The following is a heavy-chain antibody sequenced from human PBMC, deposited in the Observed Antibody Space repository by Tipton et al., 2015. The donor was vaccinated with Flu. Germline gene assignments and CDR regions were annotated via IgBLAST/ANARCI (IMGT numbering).Heavy chain of an antibody. CDR3: ARGAGYLWEMEY. V-gene: IGHV4-34*01. D-gene: IGHD3-16*01. Sequence: TLSLTCAVYGGSFTDYYWSWIRQPPGKGLEWIGEIHHSRNTKYNPSLKSRVTISVDTSKNQFSLKVNSVTAADTAVYYCARGAGYLWEMEYGGQGTLVTVSS. CDR2: IHHSRNT. J-gene: IGHJ4*02. CDR1: GGSFTDYY.